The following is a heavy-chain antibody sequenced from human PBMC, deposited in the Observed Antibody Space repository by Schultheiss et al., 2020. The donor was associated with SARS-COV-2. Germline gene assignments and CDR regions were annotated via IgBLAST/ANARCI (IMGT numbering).Heavy chain of an antibody. V-gene: IGHV4-34*01. Sequence: SQTLSLTCAVYGGSFSGYYWSWIRQPPGKGLEWIGEINHSGSTNYNPSLKSRVTISGDTSKNQFSLKLSSVTAADTAVYYCASLVFDYWGQGTLVTVSS. CDR2: INHSGST. CDR3: ASLVFDY. D-gene: IGHD2-8*02. J-gene: IGHJ4*02. CDR1: GGSFSGYY.